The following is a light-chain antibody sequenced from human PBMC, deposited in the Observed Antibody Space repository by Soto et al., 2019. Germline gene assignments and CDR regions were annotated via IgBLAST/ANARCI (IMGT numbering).Light chain of an antibody. CDR2: RAS. Sequence: EIVMTQSPATLSVSPGDRVTLSCRASQSIRSNSSCYQQKPGHAPTVLIYRASSRATGITDRFSGSGSATDFTLTISRLEPEDFAVYYCQRYGTSPPLTFGGGTKVDI. V-gene: IGKV3-20*01. J-gene: IGKJ4*01. CDR3: QRYGTSPPLT. CDR1: QSIRSN.